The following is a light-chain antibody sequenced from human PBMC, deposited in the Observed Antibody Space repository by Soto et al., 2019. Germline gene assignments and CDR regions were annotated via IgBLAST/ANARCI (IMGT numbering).Light chain of an antibody. CDR2: DAS. J-gene: IGKJ4*01. CDR3: QQRSNLLLT. CDR1: QSVSSF. Sequence: EIMLTQSPATLSLSPGERATLSCRASQSVSSFVAWYQQKPGQAPRLLIYDASIRAIGIPARFSGSGSGTDFTLTISSLEPEDFAVYYCQQRSNLLLTFGGGTKVEIK. V-gene: IGKV3-11*01.